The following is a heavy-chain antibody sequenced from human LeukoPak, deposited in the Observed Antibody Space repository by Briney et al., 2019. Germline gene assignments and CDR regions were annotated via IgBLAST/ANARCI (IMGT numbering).Heavy chain of an antibody. CDR1: GFTFSSYA. J-gene: IGHJ4*02. Sequence: PGRSPRLSCAASGFTFSSYAMHRVRQAPGKGLEWVAVISYDGSNKYYADSVKGRFTISRDNSKNTLYLQMNSLRAEDTAVYYCARREAAFDYWGQGTLVTVSS. V-gene: IGHV3-30*04. CDR3: ARREAAFDY. CDR2: ISYDGSNK. D-gene: IGHD5-24*01.